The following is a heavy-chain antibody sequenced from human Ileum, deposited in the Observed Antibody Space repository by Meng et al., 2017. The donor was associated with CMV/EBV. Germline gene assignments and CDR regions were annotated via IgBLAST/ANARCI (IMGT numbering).Heavy chain of an antibody. J-gene: IGHJ6*02. CDR2: IKPYNGDT. Sequence: ASVKVSCKASGYTFTSHGINWVRQAPGQGLELMGWIKPYNGDTHYVQKVQGRVTMTTDTSTSTAYMELRSLRFDDTAIYYCVRRDSHPKYTGMDVWGQGTTVTVSS. V-gene: IGHV1-18*01. D-gene: IGHD1-1*01. CDR1: GYTFTSHG. CDR3: VRRDSHPKYTGMDV.